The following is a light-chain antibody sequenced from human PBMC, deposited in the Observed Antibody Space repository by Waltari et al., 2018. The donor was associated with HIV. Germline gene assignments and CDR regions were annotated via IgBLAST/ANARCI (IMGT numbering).Light chain of an antibody. CDR1: QSVGSK. J-gene: IGKJ5*01. CDR2: GAS. Sequence: EIVMTQSPATLSLSPGERATLSCRASQSVGSKLAWYQQKPGQAPRFLIYGASTRATGIPARFSGSGSGMEFTLTISSLQSEDFAVYYCQQNSYWLPITFGQGTRLEI. V-gene: IGKV3-15*01. CDR3: QQNSYWLPIT.